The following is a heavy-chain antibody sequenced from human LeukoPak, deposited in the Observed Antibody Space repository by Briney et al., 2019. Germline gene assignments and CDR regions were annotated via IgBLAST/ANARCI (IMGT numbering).Heavy chain of an antibody. Sequence: ASVKVSCKASGGTFSSYAISWVRQAPGQGLEWMGWMNPNSGNTGYAQKFQGRVTMTRNTSISTAYMELSSLRSEDTAVYYCARATQYYDILTGYYREEGKFDYWGQGTLVTVSS. CDR2: MNPNSGNT. D-gene: IGHD3-9*01. V-gene: IGHV1-8*02. CDR1: GGTFSSYA. J-gene: IGHJ4*02. CDR3: ARATQYYDILTGYYREEGKFDY.